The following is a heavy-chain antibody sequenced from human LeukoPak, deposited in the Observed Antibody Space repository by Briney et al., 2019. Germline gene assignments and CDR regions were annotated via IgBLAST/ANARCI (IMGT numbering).Heavy chain of an antibody. CDR2: IYTSGST. CDR3: ASASSWYNYYYYMDV. CDR1: GGSISSGSYY. D-gene: IGHD6-13*01. J-gene: IGHJ6*03. V-gene: IGHV4-61*02. Sequence: SETLSLTCTVSGGSISSGSYYWSWIRQPAGKGLEWIGRIYTSGSTNYNPSLKSRVTISVDTSKNQFSLKLSSVTAADTAVYYCASASSWYNYYYYMDVWGQGTLVTVSS.